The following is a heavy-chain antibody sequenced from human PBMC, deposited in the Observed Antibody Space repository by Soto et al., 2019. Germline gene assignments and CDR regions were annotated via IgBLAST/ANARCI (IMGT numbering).Heavy chain of an antibody. J-gene: IGHJ5*02. Sequence: PSETLSLTCTVSGGSISSYYWSWIRQPPGKGLEWIGYIYYNGSTNYNPSLKSRVTISVDTSKNQFSLKLSSVTAADTAVYYCARELGYDFWSGPHNWFDPWGPGTLVTVSS. V-gene: IGHV4-59*01. CDR3: ARELGYDFWSGPHNWFDP. D-gene: IGHD3-3*01. CDR2: IYYNGST. CDR1: GGSISSYY.